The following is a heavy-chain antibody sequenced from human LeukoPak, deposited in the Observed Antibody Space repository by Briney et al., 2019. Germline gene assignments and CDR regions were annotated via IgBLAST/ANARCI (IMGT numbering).Heavy chain of an antibody. CDR3: ARDLRGYNYLRQVDAFDI. Sequence: GGSLRLSCAASGFTFSDYYMSWIRQAPGKGQERVSYISSSGSTIYYADSVKGRFTISRDNAKNSLDLQMNSLRAEDTAVYYCARDLRGYNYLRQVDAFDIWGQGTMVTVSS. CDR1: GFTFSDYY. CDR2: ISSSGSTI. J-gene: IGHJ3*02. V-gene: IGHV3-11*04. D-gene: IGHD5-24*01.